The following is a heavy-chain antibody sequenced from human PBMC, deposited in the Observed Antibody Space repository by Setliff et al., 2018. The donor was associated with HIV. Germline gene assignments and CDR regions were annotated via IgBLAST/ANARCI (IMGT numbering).Heavy chain of an antibody. CDR3: AKGALGYCSGTICYPFDY. V-gene: IGHV3-11*03. CDR2: ISRSSNYI. D-gene: IGHD2-15*01. CDR1: GFTFSEYA. J-gene: IGHJ4*02. Sequence: NPGGSLRLSCASSGFTFSEYAMSWVRQAPGKGLEWVSYISRSSNYINYADSVKGRFTISRDNSKNTLYLQMNSLRAEDMAVYYCAKGALGYCSGTICYPFDYWAQGTLVTVSS.